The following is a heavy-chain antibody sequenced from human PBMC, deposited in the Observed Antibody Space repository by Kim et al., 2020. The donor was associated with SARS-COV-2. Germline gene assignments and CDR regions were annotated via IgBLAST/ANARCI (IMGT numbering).Heavy chain of an antibody. CDR2: ISGNGVNK. CDR1: GFTFDTYA. J-gene: IGHJ6*02. V-gene: IGHV3-23*01. CDR3: AKVVVMDGYNYYYYYGMDV. Sequence: GGSLRLSCVASGFTFDTYAMSWVRQAPGKGLEWVSVISGNGVNKFYADPVRGRLTVSRDNSKNTLYLQMNSLRDEDTAHYYCAKVVVMDGYNYYYYYGMDVWGQGTAVTVSS. D-gene: IGHD3-22*01.